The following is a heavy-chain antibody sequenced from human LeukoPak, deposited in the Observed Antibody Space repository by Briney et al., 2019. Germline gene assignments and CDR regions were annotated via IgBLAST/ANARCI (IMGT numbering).Heavy chain of an antibody. CDR2: ISYDGSNK. J-gene: IGHJ4*02. D-gene: IGHD3-22*01. CDR1: GFTFSNHS. V-gene: IGHV3-30*18. CDR3: AKATYYYDSSGYYGYFDY. Sequence: GGSLRLSCVASGFTFSNHSMNWVRQAPGKGLEWVAVISYDGSNKYYADSVKGRFTISRDNSKNTLYLQMNSLRAEDTAVYYCAKATYYYDSSGYYGYFDYWGQGTLVTVSA.